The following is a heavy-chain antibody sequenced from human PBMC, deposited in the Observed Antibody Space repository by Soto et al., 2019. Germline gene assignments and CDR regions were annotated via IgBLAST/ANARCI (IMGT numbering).Heavy chain of an antibody. CDR1: GRTLISYG. CDR3: ARKGHCSGGSCYQYYYYGMDV. CDR2: IWYDGSNK. V-gene: IGHV3-33*08. D-gene: IGHD2-15*01. Sequence: PGGSLRLSCAASGRTLISYGMHWVRQAPGKGLEWVADIWYDGSNKYYADSVKGRFTISRDNSKNTLYLQMNSLRAEDTAVYYCARKGHCSGGSCYQYYYYGMDVWGQGTTVTVSS. J-gene: IGHJ6*02.